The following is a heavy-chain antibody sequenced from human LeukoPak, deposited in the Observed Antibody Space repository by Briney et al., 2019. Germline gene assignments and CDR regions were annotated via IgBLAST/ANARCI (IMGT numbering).Heavy chain of an antibody. CDR1: GYTFTGYD. Sequence: ASVKVSCKTSGYTFTGYDIHWRRQAPGQGLEGMGWINPTNGGTNFAQKFQGRVTMTRDTSISTANMELYSLTSDDTAVYYCATLIGVAGSGAFDLWGQGTMVTVSS. V-gene: IGHV1-2*02. J-gene: IGHJ3*01. CDR2: INPTNGGT. CDR3: ATLIGVAGSGAFDL. D-gene: IGHD3-10*01.